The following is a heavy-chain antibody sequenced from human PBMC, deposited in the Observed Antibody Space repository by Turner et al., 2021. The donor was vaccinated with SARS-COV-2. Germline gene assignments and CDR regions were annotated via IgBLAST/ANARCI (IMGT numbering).Heavy chain of an antibody. V-gene: IGHV1-18*03. Sequence: QVQLVQSGAGAKNPGASVQVSSKASGYTFTSYGVSWVRQAPGKGLERMGWISAYSGNTNYAQKIQGRVTMTTDKTTSTAYMELRSLGSADMDVYDCAREGDNYVCEFDYWGQGTLVTVSS. CDR3: AREGDNYVCEFDY. CDR1: GYTFTSYG. D-gene: IGHD4-4*01. J-gene: IGHJ4*02. CDR2: ISAYSGNT.